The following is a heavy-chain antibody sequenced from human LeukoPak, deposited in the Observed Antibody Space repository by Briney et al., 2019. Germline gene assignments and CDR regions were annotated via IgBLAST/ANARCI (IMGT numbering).Heavy chain of an antibody. CDR1: GGPISSSSYY. Sequence: KPSETLSLTCTVSGGPISSSSYYGGWIRQPPGKGLEWIGSIHCSGSTHYNPSLKSRVTISVDTSKKQISLKLSSVTAADTAVYYCACNGVPGSNWFDPWGQGTLVSVSS. J-gene: IGHJ5*02. CDR3: ACNGVPGSNWFDP. D-gene: IGHD6-19*01. CDR2: IHCSGST. V-gene: IGHV4-39*01.